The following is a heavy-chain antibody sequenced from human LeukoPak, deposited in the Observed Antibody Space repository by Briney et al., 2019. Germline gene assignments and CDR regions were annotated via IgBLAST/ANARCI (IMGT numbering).Heavy chain of an antibody. CDR3: ARDSPLSFDI. CDR1: GFTFSTYS. V-gene: IGHV3-21*01. CDR2: ISSSSFI. J-gene: IGHJ3*02. Sequence: GGSLRLSCAASGFTFSTYSMNWVRQAPGKGLEGVSSISSSSFIYYADSVKGRFTISRDNAKNSVYLQMNSLRAEDTAVYYCARDSPLSFDIWGQGTMVTVSS.